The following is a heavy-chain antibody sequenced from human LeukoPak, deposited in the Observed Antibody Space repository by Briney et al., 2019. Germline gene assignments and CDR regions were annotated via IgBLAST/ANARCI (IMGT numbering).Heavy chain of an antibody. CDR2: ISAYNGNT. CDR3: ARDQTEVLWTTSDY. CDR1: GYTFTSYG. V-gene: IGHV1-18*01. J-gene: IGHJ4*02. Sequence: ASVKVSCKASGYTFTSYGISWVRQAPGQGLEWMGWISAYNGNTNYAQKLQGRVTMTTDTSTSTAYMELRSLRSDDTAVYYYARDQTEVLWTTSDYWGQGTLVTVSS. D-gene: IGHD4/OR15-4a*01.